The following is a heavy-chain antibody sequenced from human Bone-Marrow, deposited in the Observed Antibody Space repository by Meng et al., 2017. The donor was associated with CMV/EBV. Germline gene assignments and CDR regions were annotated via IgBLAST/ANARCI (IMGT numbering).Heavy chain of an antibody. Sequence: GESLKISCAASGFTFSSYAMSWVRQAPGKGLEWVSAISGSGGSTYYADSVKGRFTISRDNAKNSLYLQMNSLRAEDTAVYYCARDMNFDWYFHPRNDYWGQGTRVTVSS. CDR1: GFTFSSYA. CDR2: ISGSGGST. J-gene: IGHJ4*02. D-gene: IGHD3-9*01. V-gene: IGHV3-23*01. CDR3: ARDMNFDWYFHPRNDY.